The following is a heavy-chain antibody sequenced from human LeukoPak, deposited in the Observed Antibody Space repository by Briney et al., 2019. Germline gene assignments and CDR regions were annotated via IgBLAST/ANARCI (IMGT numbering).Heavy chain of an antibody. J-gene: IGHJ6*02. CDR1: GGSISSSRYY. CDR2: IYYSGST. V-gene: IGHV4-39*01. CDR3: ARIPYSSGWHDSMDV. D-gene: IGHD6-19*01. Sequence: SETLSLTCTVSGGSISSSRYYWGWIRQPPGKGLEWIGSIYYSGSTYYNPSLKSRVTISVDTSKNQFSLKLSSVTAADTAVDYCARIPYSSGWHDSMDVWGQGTTVTVSS.